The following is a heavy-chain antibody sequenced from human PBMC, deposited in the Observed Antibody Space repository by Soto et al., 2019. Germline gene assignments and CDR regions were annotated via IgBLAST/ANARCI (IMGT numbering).Heavy chain of an antibody. V-gene: IGHV1-69*13. CDR3: ARVGGVGAPPGSDF. D-gene: IGHD1-26*01. CDR2: VIPVLGQA. CDR1: GGTFSSYV. Sequence: SVKVSCKASGGTFSSYVISWLRQAPGRGLELMGGVIPVLGQAYYAQNFQGRVTITADESTRTAYMELSSLRSEDTAVYFCARVGGVGAPPGSDFWGQGTLVTVYS. J-gene: IGHJ4*02.